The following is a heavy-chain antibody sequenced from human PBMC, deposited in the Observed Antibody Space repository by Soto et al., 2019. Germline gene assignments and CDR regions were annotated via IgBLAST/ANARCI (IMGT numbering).Heavy chain of an antibody. CDR2: IYYSGRT. V-gene: IGHV4-30-4*01. D-gene: IGHD2-15*01. Sequence: SETLSLTCTVSGGSISSDDYYWSWIRQPPGKGLEWIGYIYYSGRTNYNPSLESRLTISIDTSKNQFSLRLSYVSAADTAVYYCAGDRSNSPDYFDYWGQGTLVTVSS. CDR3: AGDRSNSPDYFDY. J-gene: IGHJ4*02. CDR1: GGSISSDDYY.